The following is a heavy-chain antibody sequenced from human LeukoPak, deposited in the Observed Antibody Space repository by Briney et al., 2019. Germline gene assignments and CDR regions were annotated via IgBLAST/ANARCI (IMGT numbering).Heavy chain of an antibody. CDR3: AREVGATPALDY. J-gene: IGHJ4*02. CDR2: ISSSSSYI. D-gene: IGHD1-26*01. V-gene: IGHV3-21*01. CDR1: GFTFSSYS. Sequence: GGSLRLSCAASGFTFSSYSMNWVRQAPGKGLEWVSSISSSSSYIYYADSVKGRFTISRDNAKNSLYLQMNSLRAEDTAVYYSAREVGATPALDYWGQGTLVTVSS.